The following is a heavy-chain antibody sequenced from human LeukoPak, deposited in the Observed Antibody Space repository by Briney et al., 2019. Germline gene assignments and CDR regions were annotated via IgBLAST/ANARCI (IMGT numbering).Heavy chain of an antibody. CDR1: GFTFSTYE. J-gene: IGHJ3*02. D-gene: IGHD2-2*01. CDR2: ISSGGSTI. CDR3: AREPGCTSTNCRLDDAFDI. Sequence: PGGSLRLSCAASGFTFSTYEMNWVRQAPGKGLEWVSYISSGGSTIYYADSVKGRFTISRDNAKNSLYLQMNSLRAEDTAVYFCAREPGCTSTNCRLDDAFDIWGQGTMVTVSS. V-gene: IGHV3-48*03.